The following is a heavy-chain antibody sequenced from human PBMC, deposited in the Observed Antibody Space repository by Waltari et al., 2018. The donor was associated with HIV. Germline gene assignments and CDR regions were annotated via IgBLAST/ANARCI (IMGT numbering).Heavy chain of an antibody. CDR2: INPSGGST. CDR1: GYTFTSYY. CDR3: ARDHGDYYDSRGSPVGVGPS. Sequence: QVQLVQSGAEVKKPGASVKVSCKASGYTFTSYYMHWVRQAPGQGLEWMGIINPSGGSTSYAQKVQGRCTMTRDTSTSPVYMELSSLRCEDTAVYYCARDHGDYYDSRGSPVGVGPSWGQGTLVTVSS. V-gene: IGHV1-46*01. J-gene: IGHJ5*02. D-gene: IGHD3-22*01.